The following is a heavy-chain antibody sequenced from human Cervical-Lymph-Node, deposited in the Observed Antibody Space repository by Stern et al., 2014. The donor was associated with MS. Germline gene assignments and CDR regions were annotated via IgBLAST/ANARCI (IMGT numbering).Heavy chain of an antibody. Sequence: VQLVQSGVEVKKPGESLKISCKVSENIFSNFWIGWLRQMPGKGLEYVGIIYPDDSDTKHTPSFEAQVTISADKSINTAYLHWSSLKASDTAIYYCARHYGYYFDFWGQGTLVTVSS. CDR3: ARHYGYYFDF. D-gene: IGHD4-17*01. V-gene: IGHV5-51*01. J-gene: IGHJ4*02. CDR1: ENIFSNFW. CDR2: IYPDDSDT.